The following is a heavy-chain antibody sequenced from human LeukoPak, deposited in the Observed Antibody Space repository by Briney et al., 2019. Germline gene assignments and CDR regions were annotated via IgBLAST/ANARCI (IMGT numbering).Heavy chain of an antibody. CDR2: INSEGSST. D-gene: IGHD1-26*01. CDR1: IFTYSIYC. V-gene: IGHV3-74*01. J-gene: IGHJ3*02. Sequence: PGGSLRLSCAASIFTYSIYCMHGVRQAPGKGRVGGSRINSEGSSTIYADALKGRFTISRDNAKHTLYLPMNSLRAEDTAVYSCARDVGGSYTYDDAFAIWSEGTMATVSS. CDR3: ARDVGGSYTYDDAFAI.